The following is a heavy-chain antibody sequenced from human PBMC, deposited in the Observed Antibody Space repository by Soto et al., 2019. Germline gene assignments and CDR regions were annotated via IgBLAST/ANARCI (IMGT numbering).Heavy chain of an antibody. D-gene: IGHD2-15*01. CDR3: VSGYCSGGSCYLENNWFDP. CDR2: IRNKANTYTT. CDR1: GFTFSDHS. J-gene: IGHJ5*02. Sequence: EVQLVESGGGLVKPGGSLRLCCAASGFTFSDHSMDWVRQAPGKGLEWVGRIRNKANTYTTDYAASVKGRFTISRDDSKNSLYLQMNSLKTEDTAVYYCVSGYCSGGSCYLENNWFDPWGQGTLVTVSS. V-gene: IGHV3-72*01.